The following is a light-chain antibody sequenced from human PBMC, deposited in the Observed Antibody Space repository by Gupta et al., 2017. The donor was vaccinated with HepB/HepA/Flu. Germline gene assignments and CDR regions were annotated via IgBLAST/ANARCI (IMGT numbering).Light chain of an antibody. CDR3: CSYTGSYKV. CDR2: DRS. J-gene: IGLJ1*01. Sequence: ALTQPRSVSRSPGQSVTIPCTGTISDVGGYNCFSWYQQQPAKAPNLVIYDRSKRPSGVPDRFSGSKSATTASLTISCQEAEDEDYYYSCSYTGSYKVFGTGTKLTVL. V-gene: IGLV2-11*01. CDR1: ISDVGGYNC.